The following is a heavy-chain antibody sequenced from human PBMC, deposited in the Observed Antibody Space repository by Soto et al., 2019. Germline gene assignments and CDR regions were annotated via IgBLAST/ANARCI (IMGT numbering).Heavy chain of an antibody. Sequence: EVQLVESGGGLVKPGGSLRLSCAASGFTCSNAWMNWVRQAPGKGLEWVGRIKSKTDGGTTDYAAPVKGRFTISRDDSKNTLYLQMNSLKTEDTAVYYSTTDPRLLWFGESPAYWGQGTLVTVSS. CDR2: IKSKTDGGTT. CDR3: TTDPRLLWFGESPAY. V-gene: IGHV3-15*07. J-gene: IGHJ4*02. D-gene: IGHD3-10*01. CDR1: GFTCSNAW.